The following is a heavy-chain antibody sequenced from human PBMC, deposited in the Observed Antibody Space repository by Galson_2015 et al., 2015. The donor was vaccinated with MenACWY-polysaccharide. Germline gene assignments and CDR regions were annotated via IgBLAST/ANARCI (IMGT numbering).Heavy chain of an antibody. CDR1: GFAFSSHA. V-gene: IGHV3-23*01. D-gene: IGHD1-26*01. Sequence: SPRLSCAASGFAFSSHAMGWVRRAPAPGLEWLSSLTGVVCTSFSADYARGRFPLSTDNSPPTLFLPMNSMRAEDTDLYYCAKISLVRANFDSWGQGTLVTVSS. CDR2: LTGVVCTS. J-gene: IGHJ4*02. CDR3: AKISLVRANFDS.